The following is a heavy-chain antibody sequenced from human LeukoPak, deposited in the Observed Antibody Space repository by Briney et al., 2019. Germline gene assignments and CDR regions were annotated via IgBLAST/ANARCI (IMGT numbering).Heavy chain of an antibody. CDR3: AKGLSPEYFDY. Sequence: PGGSLRLSCEASGFDFNSYAMSWVRQAPGKGLEWASAMTAGDSTTYYADSVKGRFTISRDDSKNTVFLQMDSLRVEDTAIYYCAKGLSPEYFDYWGQGVLVTVSS. D-gene: IGHD2/OR15-2a*01. CDR2: MTAGDSTT. V-gene: IGHV3-23*01. J-gene: IGHJ4*02. CDR1: GFDFNSYA.